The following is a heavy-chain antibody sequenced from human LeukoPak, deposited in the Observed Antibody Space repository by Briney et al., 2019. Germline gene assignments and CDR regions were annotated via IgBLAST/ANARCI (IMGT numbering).Heavy chain of an antibody. V-gene: IGHV4-30-4*08. CDR1: GGSISSGDYY. CDR2: IYHGGST. Sequence: SQTLSLTCTVSGGSISSGDYYWSWIRQPPGKGLEWIGYIYHGGSTYYNPSLKSRVTISVDRSKSQFSLKLSSVTAADTAVYYCARKPAYYDFWTPFDYWGQGTLVTVSS. J-gene: IGHJ4*02. D-gene: IGHD3-3*01. CDR3: ARKPAYYDFWTPFDY.